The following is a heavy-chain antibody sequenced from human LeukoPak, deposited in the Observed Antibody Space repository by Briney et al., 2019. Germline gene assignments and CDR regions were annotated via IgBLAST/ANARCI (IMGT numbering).Heavy chain of an antibody. J-gene: IGHJ4*02. Sequence: SETLSLTCSVSGGSISSYYWSWIRQPAGKGREWIGRIYTTGNTDYNPSLKSRVTMSVDTSKNQFSLNLSSVTAADTAVYYCASSYYDSSGPNYWGQGTLVTVSS. D-gene: IGHD3-22*01. CDR3: ASSYYDSSGPNY. V-gene: IGHV4-4*07. CDR2: IYTTGNT. CDR1: GGSISSYY.